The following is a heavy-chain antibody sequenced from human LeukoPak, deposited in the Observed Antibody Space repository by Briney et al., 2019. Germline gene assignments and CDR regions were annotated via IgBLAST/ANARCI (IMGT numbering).Heavy chain of an antibody. Sequence: GGSLRLSCAASGFTFNTYEMSWVRQAPGKGLEWVSCVSSSGTTMYHADSVKGRFTISRDNAKNSLYLQMNSLRAEDAAVYYCAKSHYYDISGYSDYWGQGTLVTVSS. D-gene: IGHD3-22*01. J-gene: IGHJ4*02. CDR2: VSSSGTTM. CDR1: GFTFNTYE. CDR3: AKSHYYDISGYSDY. V-gene: IGHV3-48*03.